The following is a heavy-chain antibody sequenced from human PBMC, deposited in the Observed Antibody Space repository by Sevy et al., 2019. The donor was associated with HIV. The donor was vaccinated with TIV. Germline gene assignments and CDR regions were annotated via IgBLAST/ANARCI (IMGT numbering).Heavy chain of an antibody. Sequence: GGSLRLSCAASGFTFNNYAMSWVRQAPGKGLEGKGLEWVSTISGGGGGTYYADSGRGRFTISRDNSKNTLYLQVNSLGVEDTAGYYCAKHYIHDIADGWYFDLWGRGTLVTVSS. CDR1: GFTFNNYA. CDR3: AKHYIHDIADGWYFDL. V-gene: IGHV3-23*01. D-gene: IGHD6-13*01. J-gene: IGHJ2*01. CDR2: ISGGGGGT.